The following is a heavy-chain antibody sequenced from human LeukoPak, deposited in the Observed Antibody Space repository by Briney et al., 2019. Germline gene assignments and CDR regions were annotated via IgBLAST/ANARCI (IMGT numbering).Heavy chain of an antibody. V-gene: IGHV4-38-2*01. CDR3: ASLRLLGPAY. CDR2: IYHSGST. Sequence: NPSETLSLTCAVSGYSISSGYYWGWIRQPPGKGLEWIGSIYHSGSTYYNPSLKRRVTISVDTSKNQFPLKLSSVTAADTAVYYCASLRLLGPAYWGQGTLVTVSS. J-gene: IGHJ4*02. D-gene: IGHD2-2*01. CDR1: GYSISSGYY.